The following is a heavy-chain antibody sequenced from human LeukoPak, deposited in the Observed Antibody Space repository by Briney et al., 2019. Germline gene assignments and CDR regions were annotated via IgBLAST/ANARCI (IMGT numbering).Heavy chain of an antibody. J-gene: IGHJ4*02. V-gene: IGHV3-48*01. CDR1: GFTFSRRS. Sequence: PGGSLRLSCAVSGFTFSRRSMSWVRQAPGRGLEWVSFMSDDTTNIYYADSVRGRFTISRDNAGNSLFLQMNSLRAEDTAVYYCARHQRASQYYFDYWGQGILVTVSS. CDR3: ARHQRASQYYFDY. CDR2: MSDDTTNI.